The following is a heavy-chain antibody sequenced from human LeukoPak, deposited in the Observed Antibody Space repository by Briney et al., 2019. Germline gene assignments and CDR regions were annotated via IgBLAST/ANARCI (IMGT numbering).Heavy chain of an antibody. V-gene: IGHV3-64D*06. D-gene: IGHD1-1*01. CDR1: GFTFSSYG. CDR3: VREGLERRTNFDY. J-gene: IGHJ4*02. Sequence: GRSLRLSCAASGFTFSSYGMHWVRQAPGKGLQYVSGISMNVQTTYYAGSVKGRFTISRDSSKNTVYLQMNSPTAEDTAVYYCVREGLERRTNFDYWGQGTLVSVSS. CDR2: ISMNVQTT.